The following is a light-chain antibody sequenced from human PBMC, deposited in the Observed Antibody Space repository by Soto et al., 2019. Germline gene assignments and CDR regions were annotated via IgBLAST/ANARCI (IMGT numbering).Light chain of an antibody. Sequence: DIQMAQYPSTPAGSVGGRVTITSRASQTISSWLAWYQQKPGKAPKLLIYKASTLKSGVPSRFSGSGSGTEFTLTISSLQPDDFATYYCQQSETYPLTFGQGTRLEI. CDR1: QTISSW. J-gene: IGKJ5*01. CDR2: KAS. CDR3: QQSETYPLT. V-gene: IGKV1-5*03.